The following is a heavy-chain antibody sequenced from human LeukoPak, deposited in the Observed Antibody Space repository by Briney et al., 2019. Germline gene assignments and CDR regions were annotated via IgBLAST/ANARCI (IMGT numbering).Heavy chain of an antibody. D-gene: IGHD1-26*01. CDR2: INHSGST. CDR1: GGSFSGYY. CDR3: ARSSGSYYP. V-gene: IGHV4-34*01. Sequence: SETLSLTCAVYGGSFSGYYWSWIRQPPGKGLEWIGEINHSGSTNYNPSLKSRVTISVDTSKNQFSLKLSSVTAADTAVYYCARSSGSYYPWGQGTLVTVSS. J-gene: IGHJ5*02.